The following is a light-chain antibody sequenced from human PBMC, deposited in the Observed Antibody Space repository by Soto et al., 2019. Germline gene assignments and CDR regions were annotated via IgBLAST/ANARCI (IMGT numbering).Light chain of an antibody. V-gene: IGLV2-8*01. CDR3: SSYAGSNNYD. Sequence: ALTPPPSASGSPGQSVTISCTRTSSDVGGYNYVSWYQQHPGKAPKLMIYEVSKRPSGVPDRFSGSKSGNTASLTVSGLQAEDEADYYCSSYAGSNNYDFGTGTKVTVL. CDR2: EVS. J-gene: IGLJ1*01. CDR1: SSDVGGYNY.